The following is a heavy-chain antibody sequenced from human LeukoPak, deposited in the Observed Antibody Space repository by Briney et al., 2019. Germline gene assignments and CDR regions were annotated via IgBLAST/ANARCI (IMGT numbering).Heavy chain of an antibody. D-gene: IGHD3-10*01. CDR3: ATQRALWSEIDY. V-gene: IGHV3-23*01. Sequence: GGSLRLFCSASRFTFSSYSKRWVRQAPGEGVEWVSALSGSGGSTNYADSVKGRFTISRDNSKNTLYLQMNSLRAEDTAVYYCATQRALWSEIDYWGQGTLVTVSS. J-gene: IGHJ4*02. CDR2: LSGSGGST. CDR1: RFTFSSYS.